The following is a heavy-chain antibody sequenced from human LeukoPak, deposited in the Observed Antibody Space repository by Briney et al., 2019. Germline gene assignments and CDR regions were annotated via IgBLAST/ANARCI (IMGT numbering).Heavy chain of an antibody. D-gene: IGHD3-22*01. CDR3: AKDSDYYDSSGKLDV. Sequence: GGSLRLSCAASGFTFDDYAMHWVRQAPRKGLEWVSGISWNSGSIGYADSVKGRFTISRDNAKNSLYLQMNSLRAEDTALYYCAKDSDYYDSSGKLDVWGKGTTVTVSS. CDR2: ISWNSGSI. CDR1: GFTFDDYA. V-gene: IGHV3-9*01. J-gene: IGHJ6*04.